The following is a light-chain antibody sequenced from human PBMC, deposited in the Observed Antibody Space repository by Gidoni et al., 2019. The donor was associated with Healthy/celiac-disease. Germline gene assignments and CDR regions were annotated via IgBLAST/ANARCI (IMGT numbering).Light chain of an antibody. CDR3: QQYNNWPPGFT. V-gene: IGKV3-15*01. CDR1: QSVSSN. CDR2: GAS. J-gene: IGKJ3*01. Sequence: IVMTQSPATLSVSPGERATRSCRASQSVSSNLAWYQQKPGQAPRLRIYGASTRATGIPARFSGSGSGTEFTLTISSLQSEDFAVYYCQQYNNWPPGFTFGPGTKVDIK.